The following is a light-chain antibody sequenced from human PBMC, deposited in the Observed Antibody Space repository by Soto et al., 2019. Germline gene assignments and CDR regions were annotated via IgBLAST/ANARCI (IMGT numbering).Light chain of an antibody. V-gene: IGKV3D-20*02. CDR3: QQRSNWPPIT. J-gene: IGKJ1*01. CDR2: GAS. CDR1: QSVSRSY. Sequence: EIVFTHSPATLSFSPGERATLSCRASQSVSRSYLAWYQQKPGQAPRLLIYGASTRATGVPARFGGNGSGTDFTLTISSLEPEDAAVYYCQQRSNWPPITFGQGTKVDIK.